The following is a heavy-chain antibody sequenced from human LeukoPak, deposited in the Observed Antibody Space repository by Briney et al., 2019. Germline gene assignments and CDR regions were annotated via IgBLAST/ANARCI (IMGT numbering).Heavy chain of an antibody. CDR1: GYTFTSYA. CDR3: ARVGCSSTSCYRGDYWFDP. J-gene: IGHJ5*02. D-gene: IGHD2-2*02. Sequence: ASVKVSCKASGYTFTSYAMHWVRQAPGQRLEWMGWINAGNGNTKYSQKFQGRVTITRDTSASTAYMELSSLRSEDTAVYYCARVGCSSTSCYRGDYWFDPWGQGTLVTVSS. V-gene: IGHV1-3*01. CDR2: INAGNGNT.